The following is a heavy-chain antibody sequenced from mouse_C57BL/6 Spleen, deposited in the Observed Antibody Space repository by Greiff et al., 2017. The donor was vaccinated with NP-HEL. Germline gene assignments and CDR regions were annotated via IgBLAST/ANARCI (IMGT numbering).Heavy chain of an antibody. D-gene: IGHD2-2*01. CDR1: GFTFSSYG. CDR3: ARQRGYARAAMDY. Sequence: EVMLVESGGDLVKPGGSLKLSCAASGFTFSSYGMSWVRQTPDKRLEWVATISSGGSYTYYPDSVKGRFTISRDNAKNTLYLQMSSLKSEDTAVYYWARQRGYARAAMDYWGQGTSVTVSS. CDR2: ISSGGSYT. J-gene: IGHJ4*01. V-gene: IGHV5-6*02.